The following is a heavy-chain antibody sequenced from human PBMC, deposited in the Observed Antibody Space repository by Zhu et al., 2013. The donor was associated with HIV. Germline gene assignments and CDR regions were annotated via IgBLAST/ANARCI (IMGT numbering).Heavy chain of an antibody. J-gene: IGHJ6*02. V-gene: IGHV1-8*02. D-gene: IGHD1-1*01. CDR3: ARGSTTGDV. CDR1: GYSFTNYG. CDR2: MNPNSGNT. Sequence: QVQLVQSGAEVKKPGASVKVSCKASGYSFTNYGISWVRQASGQGPEWMGWMNPNSGNTGYAPKFQGRVIMTRNTSINTAYMELSSLRFDDTAVYYCARGSTTGDVWGQGTTGHHLL.